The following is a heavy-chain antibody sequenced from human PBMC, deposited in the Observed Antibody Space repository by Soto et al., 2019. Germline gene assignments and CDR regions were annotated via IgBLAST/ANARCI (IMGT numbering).Heavy chain of an antibody. CDR1: GGSISSYY. V-gene: IGHV4-59*01. Sequence: SETLSLTCTVSGGSISSYYWSWIRQPPGKGLEWIGYIYYSGSTNYNPSLKSRVTISVDTSKNQFSLKLSSVTAADTAVYYCARGMGATAYYYYGMDVWGQGTTVTVSS. CDR3: ARGMGATAYYYYGMDV. D-gene: IGHD1-26*01. CDR2: IYYSGST. J-gene: IGHJ6*02.